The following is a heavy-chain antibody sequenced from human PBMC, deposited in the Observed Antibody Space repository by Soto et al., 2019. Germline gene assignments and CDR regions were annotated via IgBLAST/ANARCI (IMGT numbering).Heavy chain of an antibody. Sequence: SETLSLTCTVSGGSISSYYWSWIRQPPGKGLEWIGYIYYSGRTNYNPSLKSRVTISVDTSKNQFSLKLSSVTAADTAVYYCGRDLITMVRGGKNYYYYGMDVWGQGTTVTVSS. CDR3: GRDLITMVRGGKNYYYYGMDV. D-gene: IGHD3-10*01. CDR2: IYYSGRT. V-gene: IGHV4-59*01. CDR1: GGSISSYY. J-gene: IGHJ6*02.